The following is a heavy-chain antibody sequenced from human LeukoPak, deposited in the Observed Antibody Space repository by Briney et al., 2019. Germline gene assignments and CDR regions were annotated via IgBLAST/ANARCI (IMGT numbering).Heavy chain of an antibody. J-gene: IGHJ6*02. CDR3: ARTLYGMDV. V-gene: IGHV4-59*01. CDR2: IYYSGST. CDR1: GGSISSYY. Sequence: PSETLSLTCTVSGGSISSYYWSWIRQPPGKGLEWIGYIYYSGSTNYNPSLKSRVTISVDTSKNQFSLKLSSVTAADTAVYYCARTLYGMDVWGQGTTVTVSS.